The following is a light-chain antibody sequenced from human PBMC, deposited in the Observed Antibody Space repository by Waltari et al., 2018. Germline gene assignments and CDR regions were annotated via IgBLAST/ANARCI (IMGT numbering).Light chain of an antibody. CDR2: AAS. V-gene: IGKV3-15*01. J-gene: IGKJ2*01. CDR1: QSVDTN. Sequence: EIVMTQSPVTLSVSPGDRATLSCRASQSVDTNLAWYQQKPGQAPRLLIYAASTRATGIPARFSGSGSGTEFTLTISSLQSEDFAVYYCQQYDDWPLFGQGTRLEI. CDR3: QQYDDWPL.